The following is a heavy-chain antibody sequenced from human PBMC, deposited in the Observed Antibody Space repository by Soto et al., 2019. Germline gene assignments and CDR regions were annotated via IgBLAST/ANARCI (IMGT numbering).Heavy chain of an antibody. V-gene: IGHV4-31*03. CDR3: ARVSAPGPRWFGP. D-gene: IGHD2-8*01. CDR2: LSYRGTT. J-gene: IGHJ5*02. CDR1: GGSFNSGAYY. Sequence: SETLSLTCTVSGGSFNSGAYYWGWIRRHPGKGLEWIGYLSYRGTTYYSPSLKSRLTMSLDTSKNQFSLKLNSVTAADTAVYYCARVSAPGPRWFGPWGPGTLVTVS.